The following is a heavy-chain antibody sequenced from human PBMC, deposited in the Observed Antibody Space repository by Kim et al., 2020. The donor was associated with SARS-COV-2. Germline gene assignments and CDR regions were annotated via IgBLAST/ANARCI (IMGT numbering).Heavy chain of an antibody. CDR1: GGTFSSYA. D-gene: IGHD2-15*01. J-gene: IGHJ6*02. V-gene: IGHV1-69*13. CDR2: IIPIFGTA. Sequence: SVKVSCKASGGTFSSYAISWVRQAPGQGLEWMGGIIPIFGTANYAQKFQGRVTITADESTSTAYMELSSLRSEDTAVYYCARTFPSCSGGSCYSRILIYYYYGMDVWGQGTTVTVSS. CDR3: ARTFPSCSGGSCYSRILIYYYYGMDV.